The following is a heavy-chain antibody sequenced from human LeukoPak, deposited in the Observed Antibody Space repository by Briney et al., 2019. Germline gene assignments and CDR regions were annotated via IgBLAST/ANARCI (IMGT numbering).Heavy chain of an antibody. D-gene: IGHD5-12*01. CDR2: VTGSGDTT. V-gene: IGHV3-23*01. Sequence: GGSLRLSCAASGFTFRSYFMSWVRQAPGKGLEWVSVVTGSGDTTYYADSVKGRFTISRDNSRSTLYLQMNSLRAEDTAVYYWGKSPLRTYGYPETDYWGQGTLVIVSS. CDR3: GKSPLRTYGYPETDY. J-gene: IGHJ4*02. CDR1: GFTFRSYF.